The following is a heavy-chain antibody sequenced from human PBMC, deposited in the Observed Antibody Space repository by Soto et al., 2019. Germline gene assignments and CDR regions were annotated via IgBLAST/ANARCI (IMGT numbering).Heavy chain of an antibody. D-gene: IGHD6-13*01. CDR2: TYYRSKWYN. Sequence: PSQTLSRTCAICGDSVSSNSAAWNWIRQSPSRGLEWLGRTYYRSKWYNDYAVSVKSRITINPDTSTSTAYMELSSLRSEDTAVYYCARVSGSWGSWHDAFDIWGQGTMVTVSS. CDR1: GDSVSSNSAA. CDR3: ARVSGSWGSWHDAFDI. J-gene: IGHJ3*02. V-gene: IGHV6-1*01.